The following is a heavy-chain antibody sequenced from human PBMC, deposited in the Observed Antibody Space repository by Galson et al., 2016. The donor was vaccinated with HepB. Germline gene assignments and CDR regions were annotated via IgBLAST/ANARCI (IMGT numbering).Heavy chain of an antibody. J-gene: IGHJ4*01. CDR3: AKGRWDFDS. CDR2: ISSGSATT. Sequence: SLRLSCAASGFTFSPYSMNWVRQAPGKGLEWVSYISSGSATTYYADSVKGRFTISRDNAKNSLYLQMHSLRGEDTAVYYCAKGRWDFDSWGQGTLVTVSS. V-gene: IGHV3-48*01. CDR1: GFTFSPYS. D-gene: IGHD5-24*01.